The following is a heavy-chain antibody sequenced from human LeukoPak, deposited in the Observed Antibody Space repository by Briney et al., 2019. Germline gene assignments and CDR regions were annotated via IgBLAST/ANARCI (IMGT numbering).Heavy chain of an antibody. D-gene: IGHD3-22*01. V-gene: IGHV1-69*05. CDR2: IIPIFGTA. CDR3: ATAAYYYDSSGYFDY. Sequence: SVKVSCKASGGTFSSYAISWVRQAPGQGLEWMGRIIPIFGTANYAQKFQGRVTITTDESTSTAYMELSSVRSEDTAVYYCATAAYYYDSSGYFDYWGQGTLVTVSS. J-gene: IGHJ4*02. CDR1: GGTFSSYA.